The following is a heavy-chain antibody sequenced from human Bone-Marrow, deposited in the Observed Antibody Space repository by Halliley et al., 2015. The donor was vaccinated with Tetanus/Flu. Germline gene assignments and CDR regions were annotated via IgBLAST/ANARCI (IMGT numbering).Heavy chain of an antibody. J-gene: IGHJ4*02. CDR3: ARVAPRDNSLGQYDH. CDR1: GGSISGYY. CDR2: THNSGST. Sequence: TLSLTCTVSGGSISGYYWNWIRQSPGKGLEWIGYTHNSGSTSYNPSLKSRATMSVDTSKNQLSLKLRSVTAADTALYYCARVAPRDNSLGQYDHWGQGTLVTVSS. V-gene: IGHV4-59*01. D-gene: IGHD3-22*01.